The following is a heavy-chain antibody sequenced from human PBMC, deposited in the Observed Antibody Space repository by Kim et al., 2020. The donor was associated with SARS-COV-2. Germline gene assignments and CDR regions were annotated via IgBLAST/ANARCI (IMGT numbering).Heavy chain of an antibody. Sequence: GGSLRLSCATSGFTFRVYNLPFFRHSPGPFLEWVATIWNDGSKKYYVDSVKGRFTVSRDNSKNTVSLQMNSLRAEDTAVYYCVRDSSRSVYTDEYFQHWGQGTLVTVSS. D-gene: IGHD3-22*01. V-gene: IGHV3-33*08. CDR3: VRDSSRSVYTDEYFQH. J-gene: IGHJ1*01. CDR1: GFTFRVYN. CDR2: IWNDGSKK.